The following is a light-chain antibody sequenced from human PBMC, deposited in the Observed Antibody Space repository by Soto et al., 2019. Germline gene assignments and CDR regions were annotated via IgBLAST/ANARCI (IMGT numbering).Light chain of an antibody. Sequence: QMTQSPSSVSASVGDRVIITCRASPGVGTWLAWYQQKPGKAPKLLIYEASNLQTGVPSRFVGTGSGTDFTLTIDSLQPEGFGTYYCQQVNDFPTFGGGTTVEIK. CDR1: PGVGTW. J-gene: IGKJ4*01. CDR2: EAS. V-gene: IGKV1-12*01. CDR3: QQVNDFPT.